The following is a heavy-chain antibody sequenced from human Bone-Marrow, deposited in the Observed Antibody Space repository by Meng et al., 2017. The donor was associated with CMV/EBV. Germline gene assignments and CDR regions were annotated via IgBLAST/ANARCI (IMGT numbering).Heavy chain of an antibody. CDR2: ITHSGST. D-gene: IGHD6-19*01. CDR1: GGSFIGYY. CDR3: ARVRFEAVAGTG. J-gene: IGHJ4*02. Sequence: LPCPVYGGSFIGYYWSWIRQPPGKGLEWIGEITHSGSTNYNPSLKSRVTISVDTSKNQFSLKLSSVTAADTAVYYCARVRFEAVAGTGWGQGTLVTVSS. V-gene: IGHV4-34*01.